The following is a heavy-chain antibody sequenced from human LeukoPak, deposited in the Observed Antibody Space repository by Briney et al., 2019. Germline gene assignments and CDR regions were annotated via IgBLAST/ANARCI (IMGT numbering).Heavy chain of an antibody. CDR1: GYTLTSYG. CDR2: ISAYNGNT. CDR3: ARVRDSMITFGGVIADY. J-gene: IGHJ4*02. D-gene: IGHD3-16*02. V-gene: IGHV1-18*01. Sequence: ASVKVSCKASGYTLTSYGISWVRQAPGQGLEWMGWISAYNGNTNYAQKLQGRVTMTTDTSTSTAYMELRSLRSDDTAVYYCARVRDSMITFGGVIADYWGQGTLVTVSS.